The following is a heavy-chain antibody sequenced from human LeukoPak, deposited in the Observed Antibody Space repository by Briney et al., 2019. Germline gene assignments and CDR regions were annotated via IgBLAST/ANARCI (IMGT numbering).Heavy chain of an antibody. V-gene: IGHV3-30*18. J-gene: IGHJ4*02. CDR1: GFTFSSYG. Sequence: GRSLRLSCAASGFTFSSYGMHWVRQAPGKGLEWVAVISYDGSNKYYADSVKGRFTISRDNSKNTLYLQMSSLRAEDTAVYYCAKGAGALLPATTKYFDYWGQGTLVTVSS. CDR2: ISYDGSNK. D-gene: IGHD2-2*01. CDR3: AKGAGALLPATTKYFDY.